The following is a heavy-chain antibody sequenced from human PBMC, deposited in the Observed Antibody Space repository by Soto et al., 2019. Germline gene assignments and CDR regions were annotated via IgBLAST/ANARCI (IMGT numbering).Heavy chain of an antibody. CDR1: GDSISSGDYY. V-gene: IGHV4-31*03. D-gene: IGHD3-10*01. Sequence: SETLSLTCNVSGDSISSGDYYWTWIRHHPGKGLEWIGYLHHSGITHYNPSLKSRVTTSVDTTKNQFSLSLSSVTAADTAVYYCARALGSSPLSYWGQGTLVTVLL. J-gene: IGHJ4*02. CDR2: LHHSGIT. CDR3: ARALGSSPLSY.